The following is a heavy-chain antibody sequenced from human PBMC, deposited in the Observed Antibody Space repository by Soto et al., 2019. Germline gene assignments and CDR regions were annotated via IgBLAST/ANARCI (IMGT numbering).Heavy chain of an antibody. V-gene: IGHV5-51*01. J-gene: IGHJ3*02. CDR1: GYSFTDDW. Sequence: PGESLRISYKGSGYSFTDDWIGWVRQMPGKGLEWMGIIYPGDSDTRYSPSFQGQVTISADKSISTAYLQWSSLKASDTAMYYCARRYYYDSRGYYPRDTFDIWGQGTMVTVSS. CDR2: IYPGDSDT. CDR3: ARRYYYDSRGYYPRDTFDI. D-gene: IGHD3-22*01.